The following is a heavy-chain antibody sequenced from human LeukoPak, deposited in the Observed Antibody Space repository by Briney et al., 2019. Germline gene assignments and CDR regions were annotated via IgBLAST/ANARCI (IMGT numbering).Heavy chain of an antibody. CDR3: AVEIAGAGSRGLYGMDV. D-gene: IGHD6-19*01. CDR2: INPNSGGT. CDR1: GYTFTGYY. Sequence: ASVKVSCKASGYTFTGYYMHWVRQAPGQGLEWMGWINPNSGGTNYAQKFQGWVTMTRDTSISTAYMELSRLRSDDTAVYYCAVEIAGAGSRGLYGMDVWGQGTTVTVSS. J-gene: IGHJ6*02. V-gene: IGHV1-2*04.